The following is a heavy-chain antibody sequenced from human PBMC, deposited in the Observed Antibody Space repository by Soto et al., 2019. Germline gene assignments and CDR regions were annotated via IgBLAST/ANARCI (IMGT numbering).Heavy chain of an antibody. Sequence: ETLSLTCAVSGYSISSGYYWGWIRQPPGKGLEWIGYIYYSGSTNYNPSLKSRVTISVDTSKNQFSLKLSSVTAADTAVYCCARDNMRARDGMDVWGQGTTVTVSS. CDR1: GYSISSGYY. CDR3: ARDNMRARDGMDV. CDR2: IYYSGST. D-gene: IGHD3-16*01. V-gene: IGHV4-61*01. J-gene: IGHJ6*02.